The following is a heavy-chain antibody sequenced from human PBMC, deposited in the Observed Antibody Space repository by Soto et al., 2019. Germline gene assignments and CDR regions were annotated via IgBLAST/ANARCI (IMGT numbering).Heavy chain of an antibody. CDR1: GFTFSSYA. J-gene: IGHJ6*03. V-gene: IGHV3-23*01. CDR3: AKAGGGYCSGGSCYSYDYYYYMDV. D-gene: IGHD2-15*01. CDR2: ISGSGGST. Sequence: GGSLRLSCAASGFTFSSYAMSWVRQAPGKGLEWVSAISGSGGSTYYVDSVKGRFTISRDNSKNTLYLQMNSLRAEDTAVYYCAKAGGGYCSGGSCYSYDYYYYMDVWGKGTTVTVSS.